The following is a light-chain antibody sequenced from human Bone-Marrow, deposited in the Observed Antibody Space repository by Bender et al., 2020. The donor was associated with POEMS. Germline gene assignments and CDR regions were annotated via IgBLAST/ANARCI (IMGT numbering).Light chain of an antibody. CDR2: DVN. V-gene: IGLV2-14*03. Sequence: SALIQPASVSGSPGQSITISCTGTTSDVAAYNYVSWYQHCPGKAPKLIIYDVNNRPSGVSNRFSGSKSGITAYLTISGLQAEDEADYYCNSYTSSSTYVFGTGTKVTVL. CDR1: TSDVAAYNY. CDR3: NSYTSSSTYV. J-gene: IGLJ1*01.